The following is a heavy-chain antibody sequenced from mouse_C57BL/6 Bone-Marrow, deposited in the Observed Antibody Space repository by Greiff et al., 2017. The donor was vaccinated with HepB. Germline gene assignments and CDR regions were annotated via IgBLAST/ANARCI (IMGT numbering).Heavy chain of an antibody. CDR2: IDPSDSYT. CDR3: AGYFDY. V-gene: IGHV1-69*01. Sequence: QVQLQQPGAELVMPGASVKLSCKASGYTFTSYWMHWVKQRPGQGLEWIGEIDPSDSYTNYNQKFKGKSTLTVDKSSSTAYMQLSSLTSEDSAVYYCAGYFDYWGQGTTLTVSS. J-gene: IGHJ2*01. CDR1: GYTFTSYW.